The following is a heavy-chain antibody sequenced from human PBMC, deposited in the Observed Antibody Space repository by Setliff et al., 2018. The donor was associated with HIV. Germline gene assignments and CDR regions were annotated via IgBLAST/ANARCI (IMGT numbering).Heavy chain of an antibody. V-gene: IGHV3-21*04. CDR1: GFTFSSYT. D-gene: IGHD3-9*01. CDR2: ISHSSSPR. CDR3: ARVITVLRSSDWSYYFDY. J-gene: IGHJ4*02. Sequence: GGSLRLSCAATGFTFSSYTMGWIRLAPGKGLEWISSISHSSSPRHYADSVKGRFTISRDNAKNSLYLEMNRLRADDTAVYFCARVITVLRSSDWSYYFDYWGQGTLVTVSS.